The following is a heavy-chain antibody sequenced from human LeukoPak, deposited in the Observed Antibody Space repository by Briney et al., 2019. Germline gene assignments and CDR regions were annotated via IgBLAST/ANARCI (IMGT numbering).Heavy chain of an antibody. V-gene: IGHV3-9*02. CDR1: GFTSDDYA. CDR3: AKAITGYCSSTSCPYAFDI. Sequence: GRSLRLSCAASGFTSDDYAMHWVRQGPGKGLEWVSGISWNSGSIGYADSVKGRFTISRDNAKNSLYLQMNSLRAEDTALYYCAKAITGYCSSTSCPYAFDIWGQGTMVTVSS. D-gene: IGHD2-2*01. J-gene: IGHJ3*02. CDR2: ISWNSGSI.